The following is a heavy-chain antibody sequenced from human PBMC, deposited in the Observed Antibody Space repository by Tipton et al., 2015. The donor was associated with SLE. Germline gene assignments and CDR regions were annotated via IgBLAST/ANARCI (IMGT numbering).Heavy chain of an antibody. J-gene: IGHJ4*02. V-gene: IGHV4-34*01. CDR3: ARGLFGWELPY. D-gene: IGHD2-15*01. CDR1: GGSFSGYY. Sequence: TLSLTCAVYGGSFSGYYCSWIRQPPGKGLEWIGEINHTGSTNYNPSLKSRVTISVDTSKNQLSLKLSSVTAADTAVYFCARGLFGWELPYWGQGTLVTVSS. CDR2: INHTGST.